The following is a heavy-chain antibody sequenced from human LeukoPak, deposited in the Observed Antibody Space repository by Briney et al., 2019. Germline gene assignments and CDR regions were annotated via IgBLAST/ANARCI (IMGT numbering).Heavy chain of an antibody. CDR1: GGSISSYY. CDR3: AREGEYQRSMYNWFDP. D-gene: IGHD2-2*01. CDR2: INHSGST. J-gene: IGHJ5*02. Sequence: PSETLSLTCTVSGGSISSYYWSWIRQPPGKGLEWIGEINHSGSTNYNPSLKSRVTISVDTSKNQFSLKLSSVTAADTAVYYCAREGEYQRSMYNWFDPWGQGTLVTVSS. V-gene: IGHV4-34*01.